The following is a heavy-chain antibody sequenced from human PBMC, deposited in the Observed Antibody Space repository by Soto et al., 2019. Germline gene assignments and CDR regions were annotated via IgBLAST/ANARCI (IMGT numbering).Heavy chain of an antibody. CDR2: ISGSGGTT. V-gene: IGHV3-23*01. J-gene: IGHJ3*02. D-gene: IGHD3-10*01. Sequence: EVQLLESGGGLVQPGGSLRLSCAASGFTFSSYAISWVRQAPGKGLEWVSAISGSGGTTYYADSVKSRFTFSRDNSKNTLYLQMNSLRAEDTAVYYCAKTAIVWFSAFDIWGQGTMVTVSS. CDR3: AKTAIVWFSAFDI. CDR1: GFTFSSYA.